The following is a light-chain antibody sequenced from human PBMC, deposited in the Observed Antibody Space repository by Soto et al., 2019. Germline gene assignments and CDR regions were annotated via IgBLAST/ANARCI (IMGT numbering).Light chain of an antibody. CDR3: QTWDTGIVL. Sequence: QPVLTQSPSASASLGASVKLTCTLSSGHSNYAIAWHQLLPEKGPRYLMKVNSDGSHSKGDGIPDRFSGSSSGAERYLTISSLQSEDEADYYCQTWDTGIVLFGGGTKLTVL. J-gene: IGLJ2*01. CDR2: VNSDGSH. V-gene: IGLV4-69*01. CDR1: SGHSNYA.